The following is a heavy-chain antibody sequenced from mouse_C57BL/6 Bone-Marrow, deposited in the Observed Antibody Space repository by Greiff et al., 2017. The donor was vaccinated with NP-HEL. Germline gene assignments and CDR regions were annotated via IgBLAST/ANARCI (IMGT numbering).Heavy chain of an antibody. CDR2: IYPRDGST. CDR3: ATITTVVAYYAMDY. J-gene: IGHJ4*01. Sequence: VKLVESGPELVKPGASVKLSCKASGYTFTSYDINWVKQRPGQGLEWIGWIYPRDGSTKYNEKFKGKATLTVDTSSSTAYMELHSLTSEDSAVYFCATITTVVAYYAMDYWGQGTSVTVSS. D-gene: IGHD1-1*01. CDR1: GYTFTSYD. V-gene: IGHV1-85*01.